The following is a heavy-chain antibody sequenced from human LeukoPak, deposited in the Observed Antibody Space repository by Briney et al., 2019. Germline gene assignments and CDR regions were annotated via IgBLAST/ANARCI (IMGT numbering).Heavy chain of an antibody. CDR1: GYTFTSYD. J-gene: IGHJ4*02. V-gene: IGHV1-2*06. Sequence: GASVKVSCKASGYTFTSYDINWVRQAPGQGLEWMGRINPNSGGTNYAQKFQGRVTMTRDTSISTAYMELSRLRSDDTAVYYCASSSRPEWFLDYWGQGTLVTVSS. CDR3: ASSSRPEWFLDY. D-gene: IGHD3-3*01. CDR2: INPNSGGT.